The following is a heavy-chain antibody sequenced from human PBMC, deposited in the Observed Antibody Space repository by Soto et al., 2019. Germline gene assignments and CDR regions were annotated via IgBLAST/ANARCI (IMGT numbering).Heavy chain of an antibody. Sequence: QEQLVESGGGVVQPGRSLRLSCVASGFTFSNYGIHWVRQAPGTGLEWVAIIWYDGENKYYSANVKGRFTISRANSRSTVSLQMNSLRVDDTAVYYCARESSTLYAMAVWGQGTTVTVSS. CDR3: ARESSTLYAMAV. D-gene: IGHD2-8*01. CDR1: GFTFSNYG. J-gene: IGHJ6*02. CDR2: IWYDGENK. V-gene: IGHV3-33*01.